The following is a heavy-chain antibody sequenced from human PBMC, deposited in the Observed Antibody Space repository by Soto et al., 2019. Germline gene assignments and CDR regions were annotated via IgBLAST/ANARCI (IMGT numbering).Heavy chain of an antibody. J-gene: IGHJ3*01. Sequence: EVQLLESGGGLVQPGGSLRLSCAASGFTFSSFVMNGVRQAPGKGLEWVSTISPGADVSHYTDSVKGRFTISRDNSRRTLHLQMDSLRVEDAAVYFCVRRAITATTKWGAFDVWGQGTAVTVSS. CDR3: VRRAITATTKWGAFDV. D-gene: IGHD1-20*01. CDR2: ISPGADVS. CDR1: GFTFSSFV. V-gene: IGHV3-23*01.